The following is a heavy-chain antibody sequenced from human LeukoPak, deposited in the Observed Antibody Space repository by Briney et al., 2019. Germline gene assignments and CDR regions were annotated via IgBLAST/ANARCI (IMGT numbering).Heavy chain of an antibody. CDR1: GGSISSSNW. CDR3: ARADSSGWYTNWFDP. V-gene: IGHV4-4*02. Sequence: SETLSLTCAVSGGSISSSNWWSWVRQPPGKGLEWIGEIYHSGSTNYNPSLKSRVTISVDTSKNQFSLKLSSVTAADTAVYYCARADSSGWYTNWFDPWGQGTPVTVSS. CDR2: IYHSGST. D-gene: IGHD6-19*01. J-gene: IGHJ5*02.